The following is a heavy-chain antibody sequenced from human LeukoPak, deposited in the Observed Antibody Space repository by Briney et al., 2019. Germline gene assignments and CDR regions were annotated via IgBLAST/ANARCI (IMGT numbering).Heavy chain of an antibody. CDR1: GFTFSRYW. CDR2: IKEDGSEK. J-gene: IGHJ4*02. D-gene: IGHD6-13*01. CDR3: ASRIAAAMFFDY. Sequence: GGSLRLSCAASGFTFSRYWMSWVRQAPGKGLEWVANIKEDGSEKYYVDSVKGRFTISRDNAKNSLYLQMNSLRAEDTAVYYCASRIAAAMFFDYWGQGTLVTVSS. V-gene: IGHV3-7*02.